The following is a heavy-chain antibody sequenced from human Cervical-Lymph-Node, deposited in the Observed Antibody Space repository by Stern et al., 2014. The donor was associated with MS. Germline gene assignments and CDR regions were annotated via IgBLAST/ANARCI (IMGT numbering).Heavy chain of an antibody. CDR1: GYTFTTYY. D-gene: IGHD1-1*01. CDR3: ARVLSLATSDS. V-gene: IGHV1-46*01. Sequence: DQLVESGAEIRKPGASVKISCEASGYTFTTYYMHWVRQAPGQGLEWVALFNPIGGKTTYAQRFQGRVTVTGDTSTSTVYMELTGLRSEDTAVYYCARVLSLATSDSWGQGTLVIVSS. CDR2: FNPIGGKT. J-gene: IGHJ4*02.